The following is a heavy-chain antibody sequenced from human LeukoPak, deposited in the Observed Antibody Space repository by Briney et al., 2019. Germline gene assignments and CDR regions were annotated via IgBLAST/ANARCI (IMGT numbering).Heavy chain of an antibody. V-gene: IGHV3-74*01. J-gene: IGHJ3*02. CDR1: GFILSSYW. D-gene: IGHD3-10*01. CDR3: ARVGITMIRTDAFDI. Sequence: GGSLRLSCAGSGFILSSYWMHWVRQAPGKGLVWVSRTNSDGSSTDYADSVKGRFTISRDNAKNTPYLQMNSLRAEDTAVYYCARVGITMIRTDAFDIWGQGTMVTVSS. CDR2: TNSDGSST.